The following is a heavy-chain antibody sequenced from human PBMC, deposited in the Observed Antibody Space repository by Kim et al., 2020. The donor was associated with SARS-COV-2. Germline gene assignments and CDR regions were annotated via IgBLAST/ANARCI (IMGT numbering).Heavy chain of an antibody. CDR2: IYYSGTT. V-gene: IGHV4-39*01. D-gene: IGHD1-20*01. Sequence: SETLSLTCNVSGGSISSSSYSWGWIRQPPGKGLEWIGTIYYSGTTYYDPSLGSRVTISVDTSRNQFSLNLNSVTAADTAVYYCARQRINGTGRGLGDNWG. J-gene: IGHJ4*01. CDR1: GGSISSSSYS. CDR3: ARQRINGTGRGLGDN.